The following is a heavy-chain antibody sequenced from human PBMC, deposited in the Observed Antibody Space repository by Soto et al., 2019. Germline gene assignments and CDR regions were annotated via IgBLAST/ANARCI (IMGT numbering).Heavy chain of an antibody. CDR3: ARDSRVVVAAYSLLGMDV. D-gene: IGHD2-15*01. V-gene: IGHV4-59*01. J-gene: IGHJ6*02. CDR2: IYYSGST. Sequence: SETLSLTHTFSGGSISSYYWSGIRQPPGKGLEWIGYIYYSGSTNYNPSLKSRVTISVDTSKNQFSLKLSSVTAADTAVYYCARDSRVVVAAYSLLGMDVWGQGTTVTVSS. CDR1: GGSISSYY.